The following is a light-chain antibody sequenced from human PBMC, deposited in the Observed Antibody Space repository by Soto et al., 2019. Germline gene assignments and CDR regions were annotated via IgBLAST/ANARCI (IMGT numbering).Light chain of an antibody. CDR3: GSITRSSTSV. CDR1: SSDVGSYDL. V-gene: IGLV2-14*02. CDR2: EVT. J-gene: IGLJ1*01. Sequence: QSVLTQPASVSGSPGQSITISCTGTSSDVGSYDLVSWYQHHPGTAPKLILYEVTKRPSGVSNRFSGSKSGNTASLTISGIQAEDEGDYYCGSITRSSTSVFGTGTKLTVL.